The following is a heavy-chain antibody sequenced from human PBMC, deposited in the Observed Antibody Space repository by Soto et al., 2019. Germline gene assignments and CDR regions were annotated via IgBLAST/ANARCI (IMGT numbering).Heavy chain of an antibody. V-gene: IGHV5-51*01. D-gene: IGHD1-26*01. Sequence: GESLKISCKASGYSFSSYWIGWVRHMPGKGLEWMGVIYPDDSDTRYSPSFQGQVTISADKSTSTAYLQWASLKASDTAMYYCARRRETYRITRGYYLDYWGQGSLVTVSS. CDR1: GYSFSSYW. J-gene: IGHJ4*02. CDR3: ARRRETYRITRGYYLDY. CDR2: IYPDDSDT.